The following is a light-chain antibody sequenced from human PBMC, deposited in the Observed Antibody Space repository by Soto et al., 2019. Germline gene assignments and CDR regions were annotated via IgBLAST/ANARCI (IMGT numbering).Light chain of an antibody. CDR2: EGI. CDR3: CSYAGIRSVV. V-gene: IGLV2-23*01. CDR1: SRDVGSYNL. Sequence: QSALTQPASVSGSPGKSITISCTGTSRDVGSYNLVSWYQQQPGKAPKLMIDEGIKRPSGVSNRFSGSKSGNTASLTVSGLQGDDEADYYCCSYAGIRSVVLGGGPQMNGL. J-gene: IGLJ2*01.